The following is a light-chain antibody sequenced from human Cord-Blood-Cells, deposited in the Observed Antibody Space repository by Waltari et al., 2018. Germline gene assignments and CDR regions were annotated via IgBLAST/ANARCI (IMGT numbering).Light chain of an antibody. J-gene: IGLJ1*01. CDR1: SSDVGGYNY. Sequence: QSALTQPASVSGSPGQSITISCTGTSSDVGGYNYVSWYQQHPGKAPKLMIYDFSKRPSVVSNRFSGSKSGNTASLTISGLQAEDEADYYCSSYTSSSTYVFGTGTKVTVL. V-gene: IGLV2-14*01. CDR2: DFS. CDR3: SSYTSSSTYV.